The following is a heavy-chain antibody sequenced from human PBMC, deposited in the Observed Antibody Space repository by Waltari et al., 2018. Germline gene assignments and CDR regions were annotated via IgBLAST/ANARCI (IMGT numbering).Heavy chain of an antibody. CDR2: SKPKSGGK. Sequence: QVQLVQSGAEVKKPGASVKVSCKASGYTFTGYYMHWVRQAPGQGLEWMGWSKPKSGGKNYAKKVKGRATKTRETASSTGDRELSRLRSDDRAVYDGGRAGSGAAAGTSAGFDPWGQGTLVTVSS. CDR1: GYTFTGYY. V-gene: IGHV1-2*02. CDR3: GRAGSGAAAGTSAGFDP. D-gene: IGHD6-13*01. J-gene: IGHJ5*02.